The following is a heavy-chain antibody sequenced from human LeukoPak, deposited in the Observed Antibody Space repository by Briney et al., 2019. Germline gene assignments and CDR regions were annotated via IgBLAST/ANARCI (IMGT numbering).Heavy chain of an antibody. CDR3: AHRPDTWTPYYYDSSGYLGVFDY. D-gene: IGHD3-22*01. Sequence: QSGPTLVNPTQTLTLTCTFSGFSLSTSGVGVGWIRQPPGKALEWLALIYWNDDKRYSPSLKSRLTITKDTSKNQVVLTMTNMDPVDTATYYCAHRPDTWTPYYYDSSGYLGVFDYWGQGTLVTVSS. J-gene: IGHJ4*02. CDR2: IYWNDDK. CDR1: GFSLSTSGVG. V-gene: IGHV2-5*01.